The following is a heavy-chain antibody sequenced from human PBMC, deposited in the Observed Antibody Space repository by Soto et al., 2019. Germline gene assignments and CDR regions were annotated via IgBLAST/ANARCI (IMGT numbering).Heavy chain of an antibody. V-gene: IGHV3-30-3*01. CDR1: EFTFNTYA. CDR3: ARDYDIRGYWSGEFES. D-gene: IGHD3-22*01. J-gene: IGHJ4*02. Sequence: QVQLMESGGGVVQPGTTLRLSCSASEFTFNTYAMHWVRQAPGRGLDWVAVTSYDSTNTKYADSVKGRFTISRDNPKNALFMQMASLTPDDSAGYYCARDYDIRGYWSGEFESWGRGPLVNVSS. CDR2: TSYDSTNT.